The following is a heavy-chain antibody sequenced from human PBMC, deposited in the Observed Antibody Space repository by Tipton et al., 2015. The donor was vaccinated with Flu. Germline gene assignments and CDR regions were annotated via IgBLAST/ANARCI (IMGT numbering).Heavy chain of an antibody. J-gene: IGHJ5*02. CDR1: GFTFSDYG. CDR3: ARFAGGP. V-gene: IGHV3-48*03. CDR2: ISSSGDDK. D-gene: IGHD3-16*01. Sequence: SLRLSCAASGFTFSDYGMNWVRQAPGQGLEWLSYISSSGDDKYYGDSVKGRFSISRDNAKNSLYLQMNSLRVEDTAFYYCARFAGGPWGQGTLVTVSS.